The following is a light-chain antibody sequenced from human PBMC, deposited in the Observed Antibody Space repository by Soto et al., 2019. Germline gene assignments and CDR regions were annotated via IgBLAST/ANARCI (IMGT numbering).Light chain of an antibody. V-gene: IGKV3-11*01. CDR1: QSVSSY. Sequence: EIVLTQSPATLSLSPGERATLSCRASQSVSSYLDWYQQRPGQAPRLLIYDASTRATGIPARFSGSGSVTDFTLTISSLEPEDFAVYYCQQRSNWPPTFGGGTKVEI. J-gene: IGKJ4*01. CDR2: DAS. CDR3: QQRSNWPPT.